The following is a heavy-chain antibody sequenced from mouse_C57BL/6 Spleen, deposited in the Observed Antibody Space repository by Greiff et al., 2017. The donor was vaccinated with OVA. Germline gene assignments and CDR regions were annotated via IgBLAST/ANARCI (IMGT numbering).Heavy chain of an antibody. D-gene: IGHD4-1*01. J-gene: IGHJ2*01. V-gene: IGHV10-1*01. CDR3: VRHGRKGYFDY. Sequence: VMLVESGGGLVQPKGSLKLSCAASGFSFNTYAMNWVRQAPGKGLEWVARIRSKSNNYATYYADSVKDRFTISRDDSESMLYLQMNNLKTEDTAMYYCVRHGRKGYFDYWGQGTTLTVSS. CDR2: IRSKSNNYAT. CDR1: GFSFNTYA.